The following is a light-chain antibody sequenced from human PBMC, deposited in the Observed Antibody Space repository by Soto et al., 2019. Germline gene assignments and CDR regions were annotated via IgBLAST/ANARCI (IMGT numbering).Light chain of an antibody. CDR1: SSDGGGSNY. CDR2: DVS. V-gene: IGLV2-14*01. CDR3: SSYTGSSTLVV. Sequence: QSALTQPASVSGSPGQSINISCTGTSSDGGGSNYVSWYQQHPGKAPKLMIYDVSNRPSGVSNRFSGSKSGNTASRNISGLQAEDEAEYYCSSYTGSSTLVVFGGGTKLTVL. J-gene: IGLJ2*01.